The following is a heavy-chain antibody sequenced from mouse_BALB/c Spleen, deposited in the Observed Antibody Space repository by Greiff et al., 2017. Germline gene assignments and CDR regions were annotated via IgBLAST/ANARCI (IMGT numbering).Heavy chain of an antibody. D-gene: IGHD2-4*01. CDR3: ARVYDYDVGYFDY. J-gene: IGHJ2*01. Sequence: EVKVVESGGGLVKPGGSLKLSCAASGFTFSSYAMSWVRQTPEKRLEWVASISSGGSTYYPDSVKGRFTISRDNARNILYLQMSSLRSEDTAMYYCARVYDYDVGYFDYWGQGTTLTVSS. CDR2: ISSGGST. CDR1: GFTFSSYA. V-gene: IGHV5-6-5*01.